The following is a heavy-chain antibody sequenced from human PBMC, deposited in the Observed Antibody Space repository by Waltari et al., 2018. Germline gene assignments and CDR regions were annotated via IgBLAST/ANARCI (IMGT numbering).Heavy chain of an antibody. J-gene: IGHJ4*02. CDR1: GFTFSNAW. V-gene: IGHV3-15*01. Sequence: EVQLVESGGGLVKPGGSLRLSCAASGFTFSNAWMSWVRQAPGKGLEWVGRIKSKTAGGTTDYAAPVKGRFTISRDDAKNRLYLQMNSLKTEDTAVYYCTTDGITIFGVVTSFDYWGQGTLVTVSS. CDR2: IKSKTAGGTT. CDR3: TTDGITIFGVVTSFDY. D-gene: IGHD3-3*01.